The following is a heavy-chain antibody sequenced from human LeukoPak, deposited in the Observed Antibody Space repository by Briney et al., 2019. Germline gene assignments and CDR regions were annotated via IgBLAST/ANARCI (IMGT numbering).Heavy chain of an antibody. V-gene: IGHV4-59*01. Sequence: SETLSLTCTVSGGSISSFYWSWIRQPPGKGLEWIGYIYYSGNTNYNPSLKNRVTISVDTSKSQFSLKLSSVTAADTAVYYCARGYSGSYGRFDYWGQGTLATVSS. CDR2: IYYSGNT. CDR1: GGSISSFY. D-gene: IGHD1-26*01. CDR3: ARGYSGSYGRFDY. J-gene: IGHJ4*02.